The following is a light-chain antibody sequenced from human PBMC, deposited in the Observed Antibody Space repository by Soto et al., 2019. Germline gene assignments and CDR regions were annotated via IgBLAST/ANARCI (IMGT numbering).Light chain of an antibody. V-gene: IGLV1-44*01. CDR1: SSNIGSNT. CDR3: AAWDDSLNGRYV. Sequence: QSVLTQPPSASGTPGQRVTISCSGSSSNIGSNTVNWYQQLPGTAPKLLIYSNNQRPSGVPDRFSGSKSGTSASLAISGLQSEDEPDYYCAAWDDSLNGRYVFGTGTKVTVL. J-gene: IGLJ1*01. CDR2: SNN.